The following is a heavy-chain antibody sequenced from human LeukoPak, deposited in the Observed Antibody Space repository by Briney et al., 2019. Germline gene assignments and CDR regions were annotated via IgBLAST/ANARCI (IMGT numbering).Heavy chain of an antibody. CDR3: ARLNEVFDV. V-gene: IGHV5-51*07. CDR2: IDPRDSDT. J-gene: IGHJ3*01. Sequence: GESLKISCKASGYMFTRYWIGWVHQMPGKGLELMGIIDPRDSDTRYSPSFQGQVTFSADKSSRMVYLQWSSLKASDIAIYYCARLNEVFDVWGQGTMVTVSA. CDR1: GYMFTRYW.